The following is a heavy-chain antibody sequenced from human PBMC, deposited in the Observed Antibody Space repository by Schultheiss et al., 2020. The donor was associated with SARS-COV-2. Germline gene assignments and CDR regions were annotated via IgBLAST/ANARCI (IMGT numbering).Heavy chain of an antibody. CDR1: GFTFNNYA. Sequence: GGSLRLSCAASGFTFNNYAMSWVRQAPGKGLEWVSTISSSSSYIYYADSVKGRFTISRDNAKNSLYLQMNSLRAEDTAVYYCAKEVRGRPLYYFDYWGQGTLVTVSS. CDR3: AKEVRGRPLYYFDY. V-gene: IGHV3-21*01. CDR2: ISSSSSYI. D-gene: IGHD3-10*01. J-gene: IGHJ4*02.